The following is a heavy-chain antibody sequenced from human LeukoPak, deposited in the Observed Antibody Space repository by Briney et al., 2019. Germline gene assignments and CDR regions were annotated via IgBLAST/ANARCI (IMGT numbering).Heavy chain of an antibody. V-gene: IGHV3-23*01. CDR3: AKRSAYDILASFDY. D-gene: IGHD3-9*01. Sequence: PGGSLRLFCAVSGFTFSSYAMSWVRQAPGKGLEWVSAISGSGGSTYYADSVKDRFTISRDNSKNTLYLQMNSLRGEDTAVYYCAKRSAYDILASFDYWGQGTLVTVSS. CDR1: GFTFSSYA. CDR2: ISGSGGST. J-gene: IGHJ4*02.